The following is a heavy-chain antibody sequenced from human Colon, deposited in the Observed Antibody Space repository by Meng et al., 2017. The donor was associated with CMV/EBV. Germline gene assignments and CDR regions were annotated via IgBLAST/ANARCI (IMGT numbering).Heavy chain of an antibody. CDR3: LGGHYTGS. CDR1: GFTFSNYW. Sequence: GESLKISCAASGFTFSNYWMNWVRQAPGEGLEWVANIKQDGSQKYYVDSVKGRFTISRDNARNSLYLQMNSLKDEDTAVYYCLGGHYTGSWGQGTLVTVSS. CDR2: IKQDGSQK. D-gene: IGHD3-3*01. J-gene: IGHJ5*02. V-gene: IGHV3-7*01.